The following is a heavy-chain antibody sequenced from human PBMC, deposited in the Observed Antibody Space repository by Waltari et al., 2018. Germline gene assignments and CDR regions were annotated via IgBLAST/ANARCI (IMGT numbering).Heavy chain of an antibody. Sequence: QVQLQESGPGLVKPSETLSLTCTVSGGSISSYYWSWIRQPPGKGLEWIGYISYSGSTDYYPSLKRRVTISVDTSKNQFSLKLSSGTAADTAVYYCAHGAYCCGDCYAAFDYLGQGTLVTVSS. V-gene: IGHV4-59*01. CDR1: GGSISSYY. J-gene: IGHJ4*02. CDR3: AHGAYCCGDCYAAFDY. D-gene: IGHD2-21*01. CDR2: ISYSGST.